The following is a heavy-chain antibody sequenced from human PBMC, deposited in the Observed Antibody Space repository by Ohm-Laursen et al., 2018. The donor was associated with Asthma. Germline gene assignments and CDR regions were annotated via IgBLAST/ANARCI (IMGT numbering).Heavy chain of an antibody. Sequence: GSLRLSCTASGFTFSSYTMNWVRQAPGKGLEWVANIKQDGSEKYYVDSVKGRFTISRDNAKNSLYLQMNSLRAEDTAVYYCANNWNLDYWGQGTLVTVSS. D-gene: IGHD1-20*01. V-gene: IGHV3-7*03. CDR1: GFTFSSYT. J-gene: IGHJ4*02. CDR3: ANNWNLDY. CDR2: IKQDGSEK.